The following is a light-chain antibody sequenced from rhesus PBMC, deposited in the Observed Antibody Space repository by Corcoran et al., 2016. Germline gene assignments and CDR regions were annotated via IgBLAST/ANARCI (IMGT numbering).Light chain of an antibody. J-gene: IGKJ4*01. CDR1: PSISSW. CDR2: KAS. V-gene: IGKV1-22*01. Sequence: DIQMTQSPSSLSASVGDTVTITCRASPSISSWLAWYQQKPGKAPKVLIYKASSLQSGVPSRVSGSGSGTDFTLTISSLQSEDFATYYCQQYSSRPLTFGGGTKVEIK. CDR3: QQYSSRPLT.